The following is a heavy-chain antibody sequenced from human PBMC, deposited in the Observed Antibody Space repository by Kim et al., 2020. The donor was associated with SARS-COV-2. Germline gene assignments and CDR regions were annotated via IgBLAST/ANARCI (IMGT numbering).Heavy chain of an antibody. V-gene: IGHV1-8*01. CDR2: MNPNSGNT. Sequence: ASVKVSCKASGYTFTSYDVNWVRQATGQGLEWMGWMNPNSGNTGYAQKFQGRVTMTSNISISTAYMELSSLRSEDTAVYYCARGPYCRSMSCPYWFDPWGQGTLVTDSS. CDR1: GYTFTSYD. CDR3: ARGPYCRSMSCPYWFDP. D-gene: IGHD2-2*01. J-gene: IGHJ5*02.